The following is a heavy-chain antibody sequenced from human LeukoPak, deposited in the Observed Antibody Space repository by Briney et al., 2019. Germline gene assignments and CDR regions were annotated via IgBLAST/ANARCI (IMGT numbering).Heavy chain of an antibody. Sequence: PGGSLRLSCAASGFTFSSYGMHWVRQAPGKGLEWVAVISYDGSNKYYADSVKGRFTISRDNSKNTLYLQMNSLRAEDTAVYYCAKDLYGGYGLSLDYWGQGTLVTVSS. CDR1: GFTFSSYG. CDR2: ISYDGSNK. CDR3: AKDLYGGYGLSLDY. J-gene: IGHJ4*02. D-gene: IGHD5-12*01. V-gene: IGHV3-30*18.